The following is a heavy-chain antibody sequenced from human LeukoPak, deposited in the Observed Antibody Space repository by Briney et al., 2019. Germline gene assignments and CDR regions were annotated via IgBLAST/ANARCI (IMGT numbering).Heavy chain of an antibody. J-gene: IGHJ6*03. CDR3: AKDSGYDSSYYYYMDV. D-gene: IGHD5-12*01. CDR2: INGSGGST. V-gene: IGHV3-23*01. CDR1: GFTFSSYA. Sequence: GGSLRLSCAASGFTFSSYAMSWVRQAPGKELEWVSAINGSGGSTYYADSVKGRFTISRDNSKNTLYLQMNSLRAEDTAVYYCAKDSGYDSSYYYYMDVWGKGTTVTVSS.